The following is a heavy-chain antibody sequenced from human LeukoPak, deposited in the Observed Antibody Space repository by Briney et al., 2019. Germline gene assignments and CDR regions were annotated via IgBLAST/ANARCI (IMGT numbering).Heavy chain of an antibody. Sequence: ASVKVSCKASGYTFTSYGISWVRQAPGQGLEWIGLINPTGTGTLYAQKFQGRVTMTRDMSTSTDYMELKSLRSEDTAVYYCARDNSVGDIAWWFDPWGQGTLVTVSS. V-gene: IGHV1-46*01. D-gene: IGHD3-10*01. J-gene: IGHJ5*02. CDR2: INPTGTGT. CDR3: ARDNSVGDIAWWFDP. CDR1: GYTFTSYG.